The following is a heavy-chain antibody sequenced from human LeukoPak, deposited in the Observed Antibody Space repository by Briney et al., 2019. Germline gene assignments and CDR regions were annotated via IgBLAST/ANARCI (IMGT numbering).Heavy chain of an antibody. Sequence: GGSLRLSCAASGFTFSSYSMNWVRQAPGKGLEWVSSISSSSSYIYYADSVKGRFTISRDNAKNSLYLQMNSLRAEDTAVYYCARGFRSSGWKRYFQHWGQGTRVTVSS. CDR2: ISSSSSYI. CDR1: GFTFSSYS. D-gene: IGHD6-19*01. CDR3: ARGFRSSGWKRYFQH. J-gene: IGHJ1*01. V-gene: IGHV3-21*01.